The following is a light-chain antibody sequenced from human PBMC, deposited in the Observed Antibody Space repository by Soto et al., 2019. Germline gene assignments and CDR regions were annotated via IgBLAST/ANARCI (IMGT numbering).Light chain of an antibody. CDR1: SSNIGARFD. CDR2: VNT. J-gene: IGLJ1*01. Sequence: QSVLTQPPSVSGAPGKRVTISCTGSSSNIGARFDVHWYRHLPGTDPKLLISVNTNGPSGVAERFSGSKSGTSASLAIAGLRAEDEADYYCQSYDSSLAGFVFGTGTKLTVL. V-gene: IGLV1-40*01. CDR3: QSYDSSLAGFV.